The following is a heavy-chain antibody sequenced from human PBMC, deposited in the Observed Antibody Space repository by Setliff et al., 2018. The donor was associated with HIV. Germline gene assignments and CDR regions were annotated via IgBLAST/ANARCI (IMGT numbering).Heavy chain of an antibody. V-gene: IGHV4-61*02. J-gene: IGHJ3*02. Sequence: SETLSLTCTVSGDSISSGGYCWSWIRQPAGQGLEWIGRIYTSGNTNYNPSTNYNPSLKSRITISLETSRNQLSLRVTPVTATDTAVYYCTRQSPVAGSGAFDIWGQGTMVTVSS. CDR2: IYTSGNTNYNPST. CDR3: TRQSPVAGSGAFDI. CDR1: GDSISSGGYC. D-gene: IGHD6-19*01.